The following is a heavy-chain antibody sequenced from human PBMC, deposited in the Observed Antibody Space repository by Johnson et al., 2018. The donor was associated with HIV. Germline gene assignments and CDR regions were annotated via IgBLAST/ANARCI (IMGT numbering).Heavy chain of an antibody. Sequence: VQLVESGGGLVKPGGSLRLSCAASGFTFSNAWMSWVRQAPGKGLEWVSGVSWNSDTIAYADSVKGRFTISRDNAKKSLFLQMNSLRAEDTALYYCAKDMRGTDMDTFDLWGQGTMVTVSS. D-gene: IGHD2-15*01. CDR3: AKDMRGTDMDTFDL. V-gene: IGHV3-9*01. CDR2: VSWNSDTI. CDR1: GFTFSNAW. J-gene: IGHJ3*01.